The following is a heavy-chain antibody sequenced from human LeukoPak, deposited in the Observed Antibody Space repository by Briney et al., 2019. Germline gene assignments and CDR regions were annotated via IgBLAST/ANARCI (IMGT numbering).Heavy chain of an antibody. CDR2: MYYSGST. J-gene: IGHJ4*02. D-gene: IGHD1-26*01. V-gene: IGHV4-38-2*01. Sequence: TSETLSLTCAVSGYSISSGYYWGWIRQPPVKGLEWIGSMYYSGSTYYNPSLKSRVTISVDTSNNQFSLKLSSVTAADTAVYYCARLWSGGSGSRRVDFDYWGQGTLVTVSS. CDR3: ARLWSGGSGSRRVDFDY. CDR1: GYSISSGYY.